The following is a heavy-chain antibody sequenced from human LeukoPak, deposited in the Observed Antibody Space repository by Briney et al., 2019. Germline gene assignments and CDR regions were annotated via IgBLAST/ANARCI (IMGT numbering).Heavy chain of an antibody. D-gene: IGHD3-10*01. J-gene: IGHJ3*02. Sequence: GGSLRLSCAASGVTFSSYSMNWVRQAPGKGRQGGSAITDTGGLTYYPDSVKGRFTISRDNSKNTLYVQMNSLRAEDTAVYYCAKDFSGGWGVRHAFDIWGQGTVVTVSS. CDR1: GVTFSSYS. CDR3: AKDFSGGWGVRHAFDI. CDR2: ITDTGGLT. V-gene: IGHV3-23*01.